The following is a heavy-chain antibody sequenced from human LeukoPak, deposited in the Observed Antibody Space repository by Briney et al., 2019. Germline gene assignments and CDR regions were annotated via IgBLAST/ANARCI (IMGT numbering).Heavy chain of an antibody. D-gene: IGHD3-22*01. CDR3: ASRDDRRGVVAFDI. CDR1: GYSFASYL. V-gene: IGHV5-51*01. CDR2: IYPGDSDT. J-gene: IGHJ3*02. Sequence: GESLKISCKGSGYSFASYLIGWVRQMPGKGLEWMGTIYPGDSDTRYSPSFQGQVTISADKSISTAYLQWSSLKASDTAMYYRASRDDRRGVVAFDIWGQGTMVTVSS.